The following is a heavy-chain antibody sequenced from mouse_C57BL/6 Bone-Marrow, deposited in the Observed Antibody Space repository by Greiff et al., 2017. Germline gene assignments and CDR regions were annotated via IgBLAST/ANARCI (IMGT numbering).Heavy chain of an antibody. CDR3: ARLDYYAMDY. V-gene: IGHV5-4*03. Sequence: EVKLVESGGGLVKPGGSLKLSCAASGFTFSSYAMSWVRQTPEKSLEWVATISDGGSYTYYPDNVKGRFTISRDNAKNNLYLQMSHLKSEDTAMYYCARLDYYAMDYWGQGTSVTVSS. J-gene: IGHJ4*01. CDR1: GFTFSSYA. CDR2: ISDGGSYT.